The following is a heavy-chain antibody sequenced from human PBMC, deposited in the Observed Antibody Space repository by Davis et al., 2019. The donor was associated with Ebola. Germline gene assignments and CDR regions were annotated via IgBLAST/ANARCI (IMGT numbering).Heavy chain of an antibody. D-gene: IGHD3-22*01. CDR1: GGSISSGDYY. Sequence: SETLSLTCTVSGGSISSGDYYWSWIRQPPGKGLEWIGYIYYSGSTYYNPSLKSRVTISVDTSKNQFSLKLSSVTAADTAVYYCARNAPYDSSGYYPFYFDYWGQGTLVTVSS. V-gene: IGHV4-30-4*01. J-gene: IGHJ4*02. CDR2: IYYSGST. CDR3: ARNAPYDSSGYYPFYFDY.